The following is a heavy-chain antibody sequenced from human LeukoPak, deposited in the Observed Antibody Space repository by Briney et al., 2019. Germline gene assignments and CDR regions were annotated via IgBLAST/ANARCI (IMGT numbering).Heavy chain of an antibody. CDR1: GGSISSSSYY. J-gene: IGHJ4*01. D-gene: IGHD5-18*01. Sequence: SETLSLTCTVSGGSISSSSYYWGWIRQPPGKGLEWMGSINYSGSTYHNPSLKSRVTISVDTSKNQFSLKLSSVTAADTAVFYCASGYSYDLFDYWGQEPWSPSPQ. CDR2: INYSGST. V-gene: IGHV4-39*07. CDR3: ASGYSYDLFDY.